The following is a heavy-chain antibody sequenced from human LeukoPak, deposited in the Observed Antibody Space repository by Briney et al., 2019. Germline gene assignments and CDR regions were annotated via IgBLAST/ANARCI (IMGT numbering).Heavy chain of an antibody. CDR1: GYTFTFTNYY. J-gene: IGHJ5*02. Sequence: RASVKVSCKASGYTFTFTNYYMHWVRQAPGQGFEWMGIINPNGGTTSYAQKFQDRVTITADKSTSTAYMELSSLRSEDTAVYYCARLGVDCSSTSCFPVPWGQGTLVTVSS. CDR2: INPNGGTT. D-gene: IGHD2-2*01. CDR3: ARLGVDCSSTSCFPVP. V-gene: IGHV1-46*01.